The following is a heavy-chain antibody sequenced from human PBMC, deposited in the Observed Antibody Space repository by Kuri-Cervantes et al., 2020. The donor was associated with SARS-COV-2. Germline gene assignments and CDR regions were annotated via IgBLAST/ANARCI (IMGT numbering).Heavy chain of an antibody. CDR2: ISYDGSNK. Sequence: GGSLRLSCAASGFTFSSYAMHWVRQAPGKGLEWVAVISYDGSNKYYADSVKGRFTISIDNSKNTLYLQMNSLRAEDTAVYYCAREMRMGVAVRAVGMDVWGQGTTVTVSS. CDR1: GFTFSSYA. D-gene: IGHD2-15*01. J-gene: IGHJ6*02. CDR3: AREMRMGVAVRAVGMDV. V-gene: IGHV3-30-3*01.